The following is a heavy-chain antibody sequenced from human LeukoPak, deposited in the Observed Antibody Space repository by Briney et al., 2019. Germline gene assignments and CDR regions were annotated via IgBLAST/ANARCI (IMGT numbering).Heavy chain of an antibody. CDR1: GFTFSSYW. V-gene: IGHV3-7*01. CDR2: IKQDGSEK. D-gene: IGHD2-2*02. J-gene: IGHJ5*02. CDR3: ATHIVVVPAAIGWFDP. Sequence: GGSLRLSCAASGFTFSSYWMSWVRQAPGKGLEWVVNIKQDGSEKYYVDSVRGRFTISRDNAKNSLYLLMNSLRAEDTAVYYCATHIVVVPAAIGWFDPWGQGTLVTVSS.